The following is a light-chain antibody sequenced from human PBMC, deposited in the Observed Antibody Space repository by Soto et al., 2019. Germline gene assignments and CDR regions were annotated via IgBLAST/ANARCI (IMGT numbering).Light chain of an antibody. Sequence: ELVLTQSPATLSLSPGERATLSCRASQSVSSYLAWYQQQPGQAPRLLIYDASNRDTGIPARFSGSGSGTAFTLTISSLEPEDFAVYYCQQRSNLPPYTFGQGTKLEIK. CDR2: DAS. V-gene: IGKV3-11*01. J-gene: IGKJ2*01. CDR3: QQRSNLPPYT. CDR1: QSVSSY.